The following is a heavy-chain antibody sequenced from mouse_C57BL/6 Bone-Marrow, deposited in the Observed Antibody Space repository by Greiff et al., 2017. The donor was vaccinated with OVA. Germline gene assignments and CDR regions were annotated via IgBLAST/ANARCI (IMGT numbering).Heavy chain of an antibody. CDR1: GYTFTDYY. CDR2: INPYNGGT. J-gene: IGHJ1*03. CDR3: ARLGYYGSYWYFDV. Sequence: VQLQQSGPVLVKPGASVKMSCKASGYTFTDYYMNWVKQSHGKSLEWIGVINPYNGGTSYNQKFKGKATLTADKSSSTAYMELNSLTSEDSAVYYCARLGYYGSYWYFDVWGTGTTVTVSS. V-gene: IGHV1-19*01. D-gene: IGHD1-1*01.